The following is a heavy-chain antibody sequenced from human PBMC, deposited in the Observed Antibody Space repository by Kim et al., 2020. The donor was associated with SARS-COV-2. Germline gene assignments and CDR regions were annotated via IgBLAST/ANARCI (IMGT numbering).Heavy chain of an antibody. D-gene: IGHD3-10*01. V-gene: IGHV4-59*13. CDR3: ARDGKRDYYGSGSYRSYGMDV. CDR2: IYYSGST. J-gene: IGHJ6*02. Sequence: SETLSLTCTVSGGSISSYYWSWIRQPPGKGLEWIGYIYYSGSTNYNPSLKSRVTISVDTSKNQFSLKLSSVTAADTAVYYCARDGKRDYYGSGSYRSYGMDVWGQGTTVTVSS. CDR1: GGSISSYY.